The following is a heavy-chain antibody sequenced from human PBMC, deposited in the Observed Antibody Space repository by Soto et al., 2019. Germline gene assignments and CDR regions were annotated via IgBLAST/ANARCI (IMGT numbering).Heavy chain of an antibody. CDR2: ISYDGSNE. CDR3: AKQTVLHTNAFDI. D-gene: IGHD4-4*01. V-gene: IGHV3-30*18. J-gene: IGHJ3*02. Sequence: QVQLVESGGGVVQPGRSLRLSCAASGFTISSYGIHWVRQAPGKGLEWVAVISYDGSNEYYADSVKGRFSISRDNSKNTLYLQMNSMRDEDTAVYHCAKQTVLHTNAFDIWGQGTTVTVSS. CDR1: GFTISSYG.